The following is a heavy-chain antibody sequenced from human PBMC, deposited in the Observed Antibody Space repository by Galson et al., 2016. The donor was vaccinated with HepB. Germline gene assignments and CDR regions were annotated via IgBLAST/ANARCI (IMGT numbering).Heavy chain of an antibody. J-gene: IGHJ6*02. CDR3: AHTVCFWSGYYVHYYGMDV. CDR2: IYWNADK. Sequence: PALVKPTQTLTLTCTFSGFSLSTSGVGVGWIRQPPGKALEWLALIYWNADKRYSQSLRGRLTITKDTSKNQVVLTMTNMDPVDTATYYCAHTVCFWSGYYVHYYGMDVWGQGTTVTDSS. D-gene: IGHD3-3*01. V-gene: IGHV2-5*01. CDR1: GFSLSTSGVG.